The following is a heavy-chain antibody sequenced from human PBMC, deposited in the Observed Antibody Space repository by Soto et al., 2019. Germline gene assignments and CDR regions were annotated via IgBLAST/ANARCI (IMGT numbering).Heavy chain of an antibody. CDR3: ARDTPKEYYDYIWGSYRPTYFDF. V-gene: IGHV1-8*01. J-gene: IGHJ4*02. CDR2: MNPNSGNT. D-gene: IGHD3-16*02. CDR1: GYTFTSYD. Sequence: EASVKVSCKASGYTFTSYDINWVRQATGQGLEWMGWMNPNSGNTGYAQKFQGRVTMTRNTSISTAYMELSSLRSEDTAVYYCARDTPKEYYDYIWGSYRPTYFDFWGQGTLVTLSS.